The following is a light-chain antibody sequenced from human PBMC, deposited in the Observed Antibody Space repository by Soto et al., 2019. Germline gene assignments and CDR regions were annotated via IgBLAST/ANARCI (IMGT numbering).Light chain of an antibody. J-gene: IGLJ2*01. Sequence: QSALTQPPSASGSPGQSVAISCTGTSSDIGGYDYVSWYQQYPGKAPKLMIYEVSKRPSGVPNRFSGSKSGNTASLTVSGLQAEDEADYYCSSYAGSNKVFGGGTKVTVL. CDR3: SSYAGSNKV. CDR1: SSDIGGYDY. CDR2: EVS. V-gene: IGLV2-8*01.